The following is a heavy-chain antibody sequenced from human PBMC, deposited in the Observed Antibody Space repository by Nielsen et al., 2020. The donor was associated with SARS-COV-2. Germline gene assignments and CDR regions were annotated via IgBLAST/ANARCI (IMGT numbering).Heavy chain of an antibody. CDR2: INSDGSST. D-gene: IGHD2/OR15-2a*01. CDR3: ARDFSSGFDP. Sequence: GESLKISCAASGFTFSSYWMHWVRQAPGKGLVWVSRINSDGSSTTYADSVKGRFTNSRDNAQNTLYLEMSSLRAEDTAVYYCARDFSSGFDPWGQGTLVTVSP. V-gene: IGHV3-74*01. CDR1: GFTFSSYW. J-gene: IGHJ5*02.